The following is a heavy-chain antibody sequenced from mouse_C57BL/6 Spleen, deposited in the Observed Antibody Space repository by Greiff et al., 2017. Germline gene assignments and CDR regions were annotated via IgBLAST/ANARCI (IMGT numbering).Heavy chain of an antibody. J-gene: IGHJ3*01. D-gene: IGHD2-5*01. CDR2: ISSGGSYT. CDR3: ARAYYSKGEFAY. V-gene: IGHV5-6*01. Sequence: EVKLMESGGDLVKPGGSLKLSCAASGFTFSSYGMSWVRQTPDKRLEWVATISSGGSYTYYPDSVKGRVTISRDNAKNTLYLQMSSLKSEDTAMYYCARAYYSKGEFAYWGQGTLVTVSA. CDR1: GFTFSSYG.